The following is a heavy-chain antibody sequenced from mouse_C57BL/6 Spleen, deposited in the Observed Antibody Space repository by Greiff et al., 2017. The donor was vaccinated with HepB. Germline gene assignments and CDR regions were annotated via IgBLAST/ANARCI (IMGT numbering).Heavy chain of an antibody. J-gene: IGHJ2*01. V-gene: IGHV5-4*01. D-gene: IGHD1-1*01. CDR3: ARTYYYGSSYRGYYFDY. CDR2: ISDGGSYT. CDR1: GFTFSSYA. Sequence: EVQVVESGGGLVKPGGSLKLSCAASGFTFSSYAMSWVRQTPEKRLEWVATISDGGSYTYYPDNVKGRFTISRDNAKNNLYLQMSHLKSEDTAMYYCARTYYYGSSYRGYYFDYWGQGTTLTVSS.